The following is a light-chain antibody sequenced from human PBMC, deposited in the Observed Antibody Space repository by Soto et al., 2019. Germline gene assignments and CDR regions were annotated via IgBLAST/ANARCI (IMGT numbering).Light chain of an antibody. J-gene: IGLJ1*01. CDR1: SSNIGDYN. V-gene: IGLV1-44*01. CDR2: SNN. CDR3: LVWDDRLDAFV. Sequence: QSVLTQPPSASGTPGQRVTISCSGSSSNIGDYNVNWYQQLPGTAPKLLIYSNNQRASGVTDRVSGSKSGTSASLAIRGLQSEDEADYYCLVWDDRLDAFVFGSGTKVTVL.